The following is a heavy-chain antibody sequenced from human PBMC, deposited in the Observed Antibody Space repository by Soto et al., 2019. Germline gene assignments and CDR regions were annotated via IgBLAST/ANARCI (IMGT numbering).Heavy chain of an antibody. V-gene: IGHV4-34*01. Sequence: SETLSLTCAVYGGSFSGYYWSWIRQPPGKGLEWIGEINHSGSTNYNPSLKSRVTISVDTSKNQFSLKLSSVTAADTAVYSCARRRSGYSGSLHYWGQGTLLTAS. D-gene: IGHD3-22*01. CDR2: INHSGST. J-gene: IGHJ4*02. CDR3: ARRRSGYSGSLHY. CDR1: GGSFSGYY.